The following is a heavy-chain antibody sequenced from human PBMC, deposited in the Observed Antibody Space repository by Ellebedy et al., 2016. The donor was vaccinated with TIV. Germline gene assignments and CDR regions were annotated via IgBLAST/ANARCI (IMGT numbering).Heavy chain of an antibody. V-gene: IGHV3-21*04. CDR1: GFTFSSYS. Sequence: GESLKISXAASGFTFSSYSMNWVRQAPGKGLEWVSSISSSSSYIYYADSVKGRFTISRDNAKNSLYLQMNSLRAEDTALYYCAKEGLGYCSGGSCIRYSFDYWGQGTLVTVSS. CDR3: AKEGLGYCSGGSCIRYSFDY. CDR2: ISSSSSYI. J-gene: IGHJ4*02. D-gene: IGHD2-15*01.